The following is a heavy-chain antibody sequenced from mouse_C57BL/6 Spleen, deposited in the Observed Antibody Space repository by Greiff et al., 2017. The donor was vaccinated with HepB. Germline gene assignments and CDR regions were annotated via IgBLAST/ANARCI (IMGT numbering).Heavy chain of an antibody. CDR2: IYWDDDK. CDR1: GFSLSTSGMG. D-gene: IGHD4-1*01. CDR3: ARRGETGTGFAY. V-gene: IGHV8-12*01. Sequence: QVTLKESGPGILQSSQTLSLTCSFSGFSLSTSGMGVSWIRQPSGKGLEWLAHIYWDDDKRYNPSLKSRLTISKDTSRNQVFLKITSVDTADTATYYCARRGETGTGFAYWGQGTLVTVSA. J-gene: IGHJ3*01.